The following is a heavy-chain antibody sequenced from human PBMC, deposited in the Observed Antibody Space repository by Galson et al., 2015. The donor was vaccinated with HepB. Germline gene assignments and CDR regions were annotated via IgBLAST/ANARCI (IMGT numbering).Heavy chain of an antibody. Sequence: SLRLSCAASGFTFSSYAMHWVRQAPGKGLEWVAVISYDGSNKYYADSVKGRFTISRDNSKNTLHLQMNSLRAEDTAVYYCARDLDGYNYRPNWFDPWGQGTLVNVS. CDR2: ISYDGSNK. J-gene: IGHJ5*02. CDR1: GFTFSSYA. D-gene: IGHD5-24*01. CDR3: ARDLDGYNYRPNWFDP. V-gene: IGHV3-30*04.